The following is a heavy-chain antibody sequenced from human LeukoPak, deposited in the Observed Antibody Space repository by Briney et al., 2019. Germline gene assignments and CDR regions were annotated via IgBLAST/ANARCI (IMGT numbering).Heavy chain of an antibody. CDR3: AKTPRGYTYVPDY. Sequence: GGSLRLSCAASGFTFSTCAMSWVRQAPGKRLEWVSTISGSGSNTYYADSVKGRFTISRDNSKNALYLQMHSLRADDTAVYFCAKTPRGYTYVPDYWGQGTLVTVSS. CDR1: GFTFSTCA. D-gene: IGHD5-18*01. V-gene: IGHV3-23*01. J-gene: IGHJ4*02. CDR2: ISGSGSNT.